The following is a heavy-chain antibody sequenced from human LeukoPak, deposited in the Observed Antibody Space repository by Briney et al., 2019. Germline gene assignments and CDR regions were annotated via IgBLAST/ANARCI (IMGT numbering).Heavy chain of an antibody. V-gene: IGHV3-53*01. CDR1: GFTGSSNY. D-gene: IGHD3-22*01. CDR3: ARGTYYDSSGASWGY. CDR2: IYSGGST. Sequence: GGSLRLSCAASGFTGSSNYMSWVRQAPGKGLEGGSVIYSGGSTYYADSVGGRFTISRANSKNTLYLQMNSLRAEATAVYCCARGTYYDSSGASWGYLGPGTLVTVSS. J-gene: IGHJ4*02.